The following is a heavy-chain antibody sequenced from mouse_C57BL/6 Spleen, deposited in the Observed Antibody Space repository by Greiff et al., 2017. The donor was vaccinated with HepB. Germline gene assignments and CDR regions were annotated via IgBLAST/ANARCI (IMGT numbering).Heavy chain of an antibody. D-gene: IGHD1-1*01. CDR2: IYPRSGNT. V-gene: IGHV1-81*01. CDR1: GYTFTSYG. CDR3: ARSDYYGSRKNAMDY. J-gene: IGHJ4*01. Sequence: QVQLQQSGAELARPGASVKLSCKASGYTFTSYGISWVKQSTGQGLEWIGEIYPRSGNTYYNEKFKGKATLTADKSSSTAYMELSSLTSEDSAVYFCARSDYYGSRKNAMDYWGQGTSVTVSS.